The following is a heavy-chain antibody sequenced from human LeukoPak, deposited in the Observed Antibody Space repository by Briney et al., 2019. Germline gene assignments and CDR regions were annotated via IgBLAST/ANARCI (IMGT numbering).Heavy chain of an antibody. J-gene: IGHJ4*02. CDR3: ARDGGGYCSGGSYYHDY. CDR2: IIPIFGTA. V-gene: IGHV1-69*13. CDR1: GGTFSSYA. D-gene: IGHD2-15*01. Sequence: SVKVSCTASGGTFSSYAISWVRQAPGQGLEWMGGIIPIFGTANYARKFQGRVTITADESTSTAYMELSSLRSEDTAVYYCARDGGGYCSGGSYYHDYWGQGTLVTVSS.